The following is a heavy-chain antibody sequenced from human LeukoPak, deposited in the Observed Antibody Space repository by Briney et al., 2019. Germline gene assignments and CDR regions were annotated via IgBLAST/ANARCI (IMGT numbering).Heavy chain of an antibody. CDR2: IYYSGST. D-gene: IGHD2-15*01. CDR1: GGSISSGDYY. Sequence: SETPSLTCTVSGGSISSGDYYWSWIRQPPGKGLEWIGYIYYSGSTYYNPSLKSRVTISVDTSKNQFSLKLSSVTAADTAVYYCAGSLGYCSGGSCNWFDPWGQGTLVTVSS. J-gene: IGHJ5*02. CDR3: AGSLGYCSGGSCNWFDP. V-gene: IGHV4-30-4*01.